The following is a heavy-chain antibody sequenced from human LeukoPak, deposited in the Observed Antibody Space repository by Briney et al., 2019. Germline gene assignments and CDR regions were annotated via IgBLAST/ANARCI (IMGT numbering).Heavy chain of an antibody. D-gene: IGHD4-17*01. Sequence: SETLSLTCTVSGGSVSSGSYYWGWIRQPPGKGLEWIGSIYYSGSTYYNPSLKSRVTISVDTSKNQFSLKLSSVTAADTAVYYCASRGAHGDYWYFDLWGRGTLVTVSS. CDR2: IYYSGST. V-gene: IGHV4-39*01. CDR1: GGSVSSGSYY. CDR3: ASRGAHGDYWYFDL. J-gene: IGHJ2*01.